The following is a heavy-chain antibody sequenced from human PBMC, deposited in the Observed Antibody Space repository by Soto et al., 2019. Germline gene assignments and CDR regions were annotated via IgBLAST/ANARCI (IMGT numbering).Heavy chain of an antibody. CDR3: AKDQIYSGSYGPFDY. CDR1: GFTFSSYG. V-gene: IGHV3-30*18. CDR2: ISYDGSNK. D-gene: IGHD1-26*01. Sequence: PGGSLRLSCAASGFTFSSYGMHWVRQAPGKGLEWVAVISYDGSNKYYADSVKGRFTISRDNSKNTLYLQMNSLRAEDTAVYYCAKDQIYSGSYGPFDYWGQGTLVTVSS. J-gene: IGHJ4*02.